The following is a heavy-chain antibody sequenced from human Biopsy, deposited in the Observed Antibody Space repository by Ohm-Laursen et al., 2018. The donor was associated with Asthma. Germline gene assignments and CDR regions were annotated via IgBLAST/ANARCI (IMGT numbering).Heavy chain of an antibody. CDR1: SGSGGYMRSGNYY. CDR3: VRGSSSWHHGPFHYYYGLDV. Sequence: TLSLTCSLSSGSGGYMRSGNYYWGWIRQPPGKGLEWIGSIYYSGTTYYTPSLESRVTVSADTSKNQFSLKLTSVTAADTAAYYCVRGSSSWHHGPFHYYYGLDVWGQGTTATVSS. V-gene: IGHV4-39*01. CDR2: IYYSGTT. J-gene: IGHJ6*02. D-gene: IGHD6-13*01.